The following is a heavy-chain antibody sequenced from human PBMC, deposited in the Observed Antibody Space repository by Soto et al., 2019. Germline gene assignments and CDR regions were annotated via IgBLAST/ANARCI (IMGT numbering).Heavy chain of an antibody. CDR1: GGSISSGGYY. CDR3: ARVYGRQQSLPYYMDV. D-gene: IGHD6-19*01. J-gene: IGHJ6*03. Sequence: SETLSLTCTVSGGSISSGGYYWSWIRQHPGKGLEWIGYIYYSGSTYYNPSLKSRVTISVDTSKNQFSLKLSSVTAADTAVYYCARVYGRQQSLPYYMDVWGKGTTVTVSS. CDR2: IYYSGST. V-gene: IGHV4-31*03.